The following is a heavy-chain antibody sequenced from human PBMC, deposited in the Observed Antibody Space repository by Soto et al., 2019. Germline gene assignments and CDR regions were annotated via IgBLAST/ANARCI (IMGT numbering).Heavy chain of an antibody. CDR1: GFTFSSYW. J-gene: IGHJ3*02. D-gene: IGHD5-18*01. CDR3: ARGGYSYGYKKGAFDI. V-gene: IGHV3-7*03. CDR2: IKQDGSEK. Sequence: PGGSLRLSCAASGFTFSSYWMSWVRQAPGKGLEWVANIKQDGSEKYYVDSVKGRFTISRDNAKNSLYLQMNSLRAEDTAVYYCARGGYSYGYKKGAFDIWGQGTMVTVSS.